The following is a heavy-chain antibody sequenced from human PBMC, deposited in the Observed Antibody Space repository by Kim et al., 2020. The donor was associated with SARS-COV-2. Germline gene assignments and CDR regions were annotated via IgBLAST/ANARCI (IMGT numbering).Heavy chain of an antibody. D-gene: IGHD6-13*01. CDR3: ARVHYSSSCFPFDY. V-gene: IGHV4-34*01. CDR2: INHSGST. Sequence: SETLSLTCAVYGGSFSGYYWSWIRQPPGKGLEWIGEINHSGSTNYNPSLKSRVTISVDTSKNQFSLKLSSVTAADTAVYYCARVHYSSSCFPFDYWGQGTLVTVSS. CDR1: GGSFSGYY. J-gene: IGHJ4*02.